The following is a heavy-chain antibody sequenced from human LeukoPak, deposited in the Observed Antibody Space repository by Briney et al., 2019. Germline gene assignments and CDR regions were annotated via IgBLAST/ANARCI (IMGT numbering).Heavy chain of an antibody. CDR2: ISAYNGNT. V-gene: IGHV1-18*01. CDR3: ARDSSGYMIDY. J-gene: IGHJ4*02. D-gene: IGHD3-22*01. Sequence: ASVKVSCTASGYTFTSYGISWVRQAPGQGLEWMGWISAYNGNTNYAQKLQGRVTMTTDTSTSTVYMELRSLRSDDTAVYYCARDSSGYMIDYWGQGTLVTVSS. CDR1: GYTFTSYG.